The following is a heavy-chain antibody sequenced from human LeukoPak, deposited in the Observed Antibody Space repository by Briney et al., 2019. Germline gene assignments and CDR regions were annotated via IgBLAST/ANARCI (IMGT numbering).Heavy chain of an antibody. CDR1: GITFSNAW. CDR3: TTYSSGPCPF. D-gene: IGHD6-19*01. J-gene: IGHJ4*02. CDR2: IYRSSNGETT. V-gene: IGHV3-15*01. Sequence: GGSLRLSCAASGITFSNAWMTWVRQAPGKGLEWVGRIYRSSNGETTGYGAPVKGRFTMSRDDSKNTLHLQMNSLKTEDTAVYYCTTYSSGPCPFWGQGTLVTVSS.